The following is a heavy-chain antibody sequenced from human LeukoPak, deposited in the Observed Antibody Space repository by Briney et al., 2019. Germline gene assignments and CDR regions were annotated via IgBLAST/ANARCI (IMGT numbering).Heavy chain of an antibody. Sequence: EGSLRLSCAASGFTFSGSVIHWVRQAAGKGLEWVGRIRSKRNNYATAYAASVKGRFTISRDDSKNTVYLHMDSLKTEDTALYYCSRLEDSSPIEVALDIWGQGTVVTVSS. D-gene: IGHD6-13*01. CDR2: IRSKRNNYAT. V-gene: IGHV3-73*01. J-gene: IGHJ3*02. CDR1: GFTFSGSV. CDR3: SRLEDSSPIEVALDI.